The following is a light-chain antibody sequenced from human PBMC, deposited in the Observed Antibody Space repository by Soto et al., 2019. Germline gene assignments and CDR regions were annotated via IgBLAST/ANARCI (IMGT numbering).Light chain of an antibody. Sequence: QSVLAQPPSVSGSPGQSVTISCTGTIGDVGGYNYVSWYQQHPDMAPKLMISDVSERPSGVPNRFSGSKSGNTASLTISGVQSDDEADYYCCSYAGSYTWIFGGGTKLTVL. CDR1: IGDVGGYNY. V-gene: IGLV2-11*01. CDR2: DVS. J-gene: IGLJ2*01. CDR3: CSYAGSYTWI.